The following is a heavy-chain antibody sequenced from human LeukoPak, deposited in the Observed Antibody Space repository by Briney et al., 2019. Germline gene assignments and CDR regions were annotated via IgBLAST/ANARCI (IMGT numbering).Heavy chain of an antibody. CDR1: GGSFSGYY. J-gene: IGHJ6*02. V-gene: IGHV4-34*01. Sequence: SETLSLTCAVYGGSFSGYYWSWIRQPPGKGLEWIGEINHSGSTNYNPSLKSRVTISVDTSKNQFSLKLSSVTAADTAVYYCARGGGGSCGYYYPAKYYYGMDVWGQGTTVTVSS. D-gene: IGHD3-22*01. CDR2: INHSGST. CDR3: ARGGGGSCGYYYPAKYYYGMDV.